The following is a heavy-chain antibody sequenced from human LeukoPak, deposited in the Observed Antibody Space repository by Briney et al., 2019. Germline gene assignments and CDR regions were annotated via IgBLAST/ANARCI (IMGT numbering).Heavy chain of an antibody. CDR1: GGSISSYL. J-gene: IGHJ3*02. CDR3: ARGSLRGLTFAI. CDR2: IHTSGTA. V-gene: IGHV4-4*07. Sequence: SETLSLTCTVSGGSISSYLWSWIRQPAGKGLEWLGRIHTSGTATYSPSLQSRVTMSVDTSKKQISLRLSSVTAADTAVYYCARGSLRGLTFAIWGQGTMVTVSS. D-gene: IGHD3-10*01.